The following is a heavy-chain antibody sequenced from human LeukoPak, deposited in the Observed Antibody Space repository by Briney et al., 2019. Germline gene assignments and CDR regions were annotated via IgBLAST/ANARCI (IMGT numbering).Heavy chain of an antibody. CDR2: IQSKADGGAA. CDR3: VTDYLQGEMATIRVNY. D-gene: IGHD5-24*01. Sequence: PGGSLRLSCAASGFTLSNAWMSWVRQAPGKGLEWVGRIQSKADGGAADYAAPVKGKFTISRDDPKNTVYLQMNSLKTEDTAVYYCVTDYLQGEMATIRVNYWGQGTLVTVSS. CDR1: GFTLSNAW. J-gene: IGHJ4*02. V-gene: IGHV3-15*01.